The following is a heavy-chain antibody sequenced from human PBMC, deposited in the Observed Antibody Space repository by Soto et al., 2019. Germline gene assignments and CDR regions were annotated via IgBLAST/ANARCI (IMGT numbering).Heavy chain of an antibody. CDR3: ARDPMIVVAHDAFDI. CDR1: GGSISSGDYY. D-gene: IGHD3-22*01. V-gene: IGHV4-30-4*01. Sequence: PSETLSLTCTVSGGSISSGDYYWSWIRQPPGKGLEWIGYIYYSGSTYYNPSLKSRVTISVDTPKNQFSLKLSSVTAADTAVYYCARDPMIVVAHDAFDIWGQGTMVTVSS. CDR2: IYYSGST. J-gene: IGHJ3*02.